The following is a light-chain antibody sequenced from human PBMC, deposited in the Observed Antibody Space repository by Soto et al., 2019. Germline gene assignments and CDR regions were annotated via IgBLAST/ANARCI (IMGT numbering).Light chain of an antibody. V-gene: IGKV3-15*01. J-gene: IGKJ3*01. CDR3: QQHNNWPPFT. Sequence: EIVKTQSPATLSVSPGERATLSCRASQSVNRNLAWYQQKPGQAPRLLISGASTRATGIPARFSGSGSGTELTLSINSLRAHDYAVYYCQQHNNWPPFTFGPGTKVDIK. CDR1: QSVNRN. CDR2: GAS.